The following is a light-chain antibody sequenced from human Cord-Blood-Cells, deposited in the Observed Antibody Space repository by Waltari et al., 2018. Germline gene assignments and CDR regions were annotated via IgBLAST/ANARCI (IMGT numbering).Light chain of an antibody. CDR3: QQYGSSPQT. V-gene: IGKV3-20*01. J-gene: IGKJ1*01. CDR1: QSVSSSY. CDR2: GAS. Sequence: EIVLTQSPRTLSLSPGERATLSCRASQSVSSSYLAWYQQKPGQAPRLLIYGASRRATGIPDRFSGSGSGTDFTLTISRLEPEDFAVYYCQQYGSSPQTFGQGTKVEIK.